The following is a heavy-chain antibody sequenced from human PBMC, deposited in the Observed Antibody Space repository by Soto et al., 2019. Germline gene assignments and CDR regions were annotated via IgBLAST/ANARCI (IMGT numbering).Heavy chain of an antibody. CDR2: ISASGGGT. D-gene: IGHD1-26*01. Sequence: HGGSLRVSSAVSGFSFTNYAMNWVRQAPGKGLEWVSAISASGGGTYYADSVRGRFTISRDYSKNMLFLQMNSLRAEDTAIYYCARPIVGGTLHALDIWGQGTMVTVSS. V-gene: IGHV3-23*01. CDR1: GFSFTNYA. CDR3: ARPIVGGTLHALDI. J-gene: IGHJ3*02.